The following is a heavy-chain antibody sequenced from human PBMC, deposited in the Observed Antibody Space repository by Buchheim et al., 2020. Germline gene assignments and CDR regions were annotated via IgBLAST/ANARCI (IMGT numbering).Heavy chain of an antibody. J-gene: IGHJ4*02. D-gene: IGHD2-15*01. Sequence: EVQLLESGGGLVQPGGSLRLSCAASGFTFSSYAMSWVRQAPGKGLEWVSAISGSGGSTYYADSVKGRFTISRDNSKNTLYLQMNSLRAEDTAVYYCARGLMRTVVAATQGHFLGIDPWWGYFDYWGQGTL. CDR2: ISGSGGST. CDR3: ARGLMRTVVAATQGHFLGIDPWWGYFDY. V-gene: IGHV3-23*01. CDR1: GFTFSSYA.